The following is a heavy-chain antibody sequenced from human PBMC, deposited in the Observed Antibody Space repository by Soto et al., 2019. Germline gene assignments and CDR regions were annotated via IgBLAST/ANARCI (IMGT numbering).Heavy chain of an antibody. Sequence: SETLSLTCAVYGGSFSGYYWSWIRQPPGKGLEWIGEINHSGSTNYNPSLKSRVTISVDTSKNQFSLKLSSVTAADTAVYYCARVENYYYYGMDVWGQGTTVTVSS. J-gene: IGHJ6*02. CDR1: GGSFSGYY. CDR3: ARVENYYYYGMDV. CDR2: INHSGST. D-gene: IGHD1-1*01. V-gene: IGHV4-34*01.